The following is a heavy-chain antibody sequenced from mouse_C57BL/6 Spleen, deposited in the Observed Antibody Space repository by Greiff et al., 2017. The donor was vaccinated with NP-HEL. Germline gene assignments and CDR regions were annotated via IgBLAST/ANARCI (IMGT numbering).Heavy chain of an antibody. D-gene: IGHD2-2*01. V-gene: IGHV1-64*01. CDR1: GYTFTSYW. CDR3: ARDGYVGDYYAMDD. Sequence: VQLQQPGAELVKPGASVKLSCKASGYTFTSYWMHWVKQRPGQGLEWIGMIHPNSGSTNYNEKFKSKATLTVDKSSSTAYMQLSSLTSEDSAVYYSARDGYVGDYYAMDDWGQGTSVTVSS. J-gene: IGHJ4*01. CDR2: IHPNSGST.